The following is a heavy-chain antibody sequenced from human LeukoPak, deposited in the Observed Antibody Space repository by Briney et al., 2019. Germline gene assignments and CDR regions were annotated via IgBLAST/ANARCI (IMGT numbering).Heavy chain of an antibody. CDR1: GASISSYY. V-gene: IGHV4-4*07. Sequence: SETLSLTCTVAGASISSYYWSWIRQPAGKGLEWIGRIYTSGSTNYNPSLKSRVTMSVDTSKNQFSLKLSSVTAADTAVYYCARESGAVVRGVILFDYWGQGTLVTVSS. D-gene: IGHD3-10*01. CDR3: ARESGAVVRGVILFDY. CDR2: IYTSGST. J-gene: IGHJ4*02.